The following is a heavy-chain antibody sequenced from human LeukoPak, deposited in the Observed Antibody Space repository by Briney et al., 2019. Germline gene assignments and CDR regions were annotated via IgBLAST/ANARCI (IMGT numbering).Heavy chain of an antibody. V-gene: IGHV3-30*02. J-gene: IGHJ4*02. CDR1: VFTFSSYG. CDR3: ARDHRGSGSYFEY. CDR2: IRHDGSNK. D-gene: IGHD3-10*01. Sequence: PGGSLRLSCAASVFTFSSYGIHWVRQAPGKGRGWVAFIRHDGSNKYFVDSVKGRFTISRDNYKNTLYLQMNSLRVDDTAVYYCARDHRGSGSYFEYWGQGILVTVSS.